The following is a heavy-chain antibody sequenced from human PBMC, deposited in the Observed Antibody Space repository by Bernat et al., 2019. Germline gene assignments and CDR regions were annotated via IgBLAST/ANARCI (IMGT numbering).Heavy chain of an antibody. CDR2: IKQDGSEQ. CDR3: AKDAGPYYDSATGAFDI. J-gene: IGHJ3*02. Sequence: EEQLVESGGGLVQPGGSLRLSCIASGFTFSSYWMSWVRRAPGKGLEWVANIKQDGSEQYYVDSVKGRFTISRDKAKNSLYLQMNSLSAEDTAVYYCAKDAGPYYDSATGAFDIWGQGTMVTVSS. V-gene: IGHV3-7*03. D-gene: IGHD3-3*01. CDR1: GFTFSSYW.